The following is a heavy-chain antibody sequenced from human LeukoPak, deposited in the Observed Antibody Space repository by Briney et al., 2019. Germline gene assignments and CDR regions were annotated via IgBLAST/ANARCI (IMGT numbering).Heavy chain of an antibody. D-gene: IGHD3-22*01. CDR3: ARDMADYYDSSDINWFDP. J-gene: IGHJ5*02. CDR2: IYYSGST. CDR1: GGSISIYY. Sequence: SETLSLTCTVSGGSISIYYWSWIRQPPGKGLEWIGYIYYSGSTNYNPSLKSRVTISVDTSKNQFSLKLSSVTAADTAVYYCARDMADYYDSSDINWFDPWGQGTLVTVSS. V-gene: IGHV4-59*01.